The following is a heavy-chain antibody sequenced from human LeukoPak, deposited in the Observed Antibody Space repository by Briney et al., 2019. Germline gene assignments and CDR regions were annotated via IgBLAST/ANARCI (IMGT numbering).Heavy chain of an antibody. CDR3: ARFGEAPDYYYYMDV. Sequence: GGSLRLSCAASASTFSDYYMSWIRQAPGEGLEWVSYISSSGSTIYYADSVKGRFTISRDNAKNSLYLQMNSLRAEDTAVYYCARFGEAPDYYYYMDVWGKGTTVTVSS. CDR1: ASTFSDYY. J-gene: IGHJ6*03. CDR2: ISSSGSTI. D-gene: IGHD3-10*01. V-gene: IGHV3-11*04.